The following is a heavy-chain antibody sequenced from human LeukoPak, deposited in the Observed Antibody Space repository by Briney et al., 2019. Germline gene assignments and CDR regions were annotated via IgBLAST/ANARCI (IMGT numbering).Heavy chain of an antibody. D-gene: IGHD3-10*01. V-gene: IGHV4-34*01. CDR2: INHSGST. Sequence: SETLSLTCAVYGGSFSGYYWSWIRQPPGKGLEWIGEINHSGSTNYNPSLKSRVTISVDTSKNQFSLKLSSVTAADTAVYYCARGGMVRGVIISTRWFDPWGQGTLVTVSS. CDR1: GGSFSGYY. CDR3: ARGGMVRGVIISTRWFDP. J-gene: IGHJ5*02.